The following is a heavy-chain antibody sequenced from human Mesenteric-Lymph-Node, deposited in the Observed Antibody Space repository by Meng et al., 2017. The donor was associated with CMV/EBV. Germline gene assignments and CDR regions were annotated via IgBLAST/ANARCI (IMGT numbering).Heavy chain of an antibody. J-gene: IGHJ5*02. V-gene: IGHV1-69*06. D-gene: IGHD3-10*01. CDR1: TFSSYA. CDR2: IIPIFGTA. Sequence: TFSSYAIGWVRQAPGQGLEWMGGIIPIFGTATYAQKFQGRVTITADKSTSTAYMELSSLRSADTAVYYCARGQYYGSGSYYFWWFDPWGQGTLVTVSS. CDR3: ARGQYYGSGSYYFWWFDP.